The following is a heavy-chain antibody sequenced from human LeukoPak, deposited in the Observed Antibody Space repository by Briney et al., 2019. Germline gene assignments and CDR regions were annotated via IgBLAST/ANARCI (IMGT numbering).Heavy chain of an antibody. Sequence: GSSVKVSCKASGGTFSSYAISWVRQAPGQGLEWMGGFDPEDGETIYAQKFQGRVTMTEDTSTDTAYMELSSLRSEDTAVYYCATDRGTEGAFDYWGQGTLVTVSS. J-gene: IGHJ4*02. CDR2: FDPEDGET. CDR3: ATDRGTEGAFDY. V-gene: IGHV1-24*01. D-gene: IGHD1-26*01. CDR1: GGTFSSYA.